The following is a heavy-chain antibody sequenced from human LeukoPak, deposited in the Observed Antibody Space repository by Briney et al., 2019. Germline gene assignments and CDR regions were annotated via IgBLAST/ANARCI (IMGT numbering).Heavy chain of an antibody. Sequence: SETLSLTCTVSGGSISSGGYYWSWIRQHPGKGLEWIGYIYYSGSTYYNPSLKSRVTRSVDTSKNQFSLKLSSVTAADTAVYYCARDAYDAFDIWGQGTMVTVSS. CDR2: IYYSGST. J-gene: IGHJ3*02. CDR1: GGSISSGGYY. V-gene: IGHV4-31*03. CDR3: ARDAYDAFDI.